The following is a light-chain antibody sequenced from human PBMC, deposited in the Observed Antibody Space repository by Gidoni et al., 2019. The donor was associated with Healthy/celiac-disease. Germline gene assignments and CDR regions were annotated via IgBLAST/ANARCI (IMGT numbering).Light chain of an antibody. Sequence: EIALTQSPGTLSLSPGERATLSCRASQSVSSSYLAWYQQKPGQAPRLLIYCASSMATGIPYRFSGSGSGTDFTLTISILEPEDFAVYYCQQYGSSPWTFGQGTKVEIK. CDR3: QQYGSSPWT. V-gene: IGKV3-20*01. J-gene: IGKJ1*01. CDR1: QSVSSSY. CDR2: CAS.